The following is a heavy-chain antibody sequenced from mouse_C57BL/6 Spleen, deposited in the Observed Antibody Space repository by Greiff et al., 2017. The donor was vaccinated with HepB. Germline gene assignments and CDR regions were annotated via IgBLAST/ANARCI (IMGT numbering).Heavy chain of an antibody. CDR3: ARRIYYDYDGDAMDY. Sequence: QVQLQQPGAELVKPGASVKMSCKASGYTFTSYWITWVKQRPGQGLEWIGDIYPGSGSTNYNEKFKSKATLTVDTSSSTAYMQLSSLTSEDSAVYYCARRIYYDYDGDAMDYWGQGTSVTVSS. D-gene: IGHD2-4*01. J-gene: IGHJ4*01. CDR1: GYTFTSYW. V-gene: IGHV1-55*01. CDR2: IYPGSGST.